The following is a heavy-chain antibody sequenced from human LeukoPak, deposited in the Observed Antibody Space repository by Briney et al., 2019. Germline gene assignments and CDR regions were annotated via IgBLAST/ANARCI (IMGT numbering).Heavy chain of an antibody. CDR3: ARKNVDTAMGLDY. CDR2: IYYSGST. CDR1: GGSISSGSYY. J-gene: IGHJ4*02. Sequence: SETLSLTCTVSGGSISSGSYYWSWIRQPPGKGLEWIGYIYYSGSTNYNPSLKSRVTISVDTSKNQFSLKLSSVTAADTAVYYCARKNVDTAMGLDYWGQGTLVTVSS. D-gene: IGHD5-18*01. V-gene: IGHV4-61*01.